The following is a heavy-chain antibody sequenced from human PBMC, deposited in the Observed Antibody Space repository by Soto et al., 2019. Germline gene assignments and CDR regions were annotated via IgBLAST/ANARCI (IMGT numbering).Heavy chain of an antibody. V-gene: IGHV4-39*01. J-gene: IGHJ4*02. CDR1: GGSISSPHDY. CDR3: ARSIVVVTALDY. CDR2: IYYSGST. D-gene: IGHD2-21*02. Sequence: PSETLSLTCTVSGGSISSPHDYWGWIRQSPGRGLEWIGSIYYSGSTYYNPSLKSRITISVDTSKNQFSLNLTSVTAADTAVYYCARSIVVVTALDYWGQGTLVTVSS.